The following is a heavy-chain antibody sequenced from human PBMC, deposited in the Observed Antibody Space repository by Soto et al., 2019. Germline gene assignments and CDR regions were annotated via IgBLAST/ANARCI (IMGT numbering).Heavy chain of an antibody. CDR1: GFSLSTSKVG. CDR2: IHWDDDK. D-gene: IGHD3-9*01. J-gene: IGHJ4*02. Sequence: GSGPTLVNPTQTLTLTCTFSGFSLSTSKVGVGWIRQPPGKALEWLALIHWDDDKRYSPSLKSRLTITKDTSKNQVVLTMTNMDPVDTATYYCVHQIEVLRYFDWSQYFDYWGQGTLVTVSS. V-gene: IGHV2-5*02. CDR3: VHQIEVLRYFDWSQYFDY.